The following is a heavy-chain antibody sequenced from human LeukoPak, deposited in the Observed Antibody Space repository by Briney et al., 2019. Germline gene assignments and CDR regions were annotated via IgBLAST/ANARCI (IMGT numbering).Heavy chain of an antibody. J-gene: IGHJ6*03. D-gene: IGHD1-26*01. Sequence: GASVKVSCKASGYTFTGYYMHWVRQAPGQGLEWMGWINPNSGGTNYAQKFQGRVTMTRDTSISTAYMELSRLRSDDTAVYYCASSEEVGATSFRYYYYYMDVWGKGTTVTVSS. V-gene: IGHV1-2*02. CDR3: ASSEEVGATSFRYYYYYMDV. CDR1: GYTFTGYY. CDR2: INPNSGGT.